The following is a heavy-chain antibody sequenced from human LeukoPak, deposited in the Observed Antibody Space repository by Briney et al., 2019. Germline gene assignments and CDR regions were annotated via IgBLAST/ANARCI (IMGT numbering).Heavy chain of an antibody. D-gene: IGHD6-19*01. CDR1: GGSISSYY. CDR2: IYYSGST. J-gene: IGHJ4*02. CDR3: ARAGWGVAGDFDY. V-gene: IGHV4-59*01. Sequence: SETLSLTCTVSGGSISSYYWSWIRQPPGKGLEWIGYIYYSGSTNYNPSLKSRVTISVDTSKNQFSPKLSSVTAADTAVYYCARAGWGVAGDFDYWGQGTLVTVSS.